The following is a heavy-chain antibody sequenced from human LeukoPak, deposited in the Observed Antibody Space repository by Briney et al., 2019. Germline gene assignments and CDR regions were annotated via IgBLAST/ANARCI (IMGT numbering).Heavy chain of an antibody. D-gene: IGHD2-2*01. J-gene: IGHJ3*02. CDR1: GGSFSGYY. CDR2: INHSGST. Sequence: SETLSLTCAVYGGSFSGYYWSWVRQPPGKGLEWIGEINHSGSTNYNTSLKSRVTISVDTTKNQFSLKLSSVTAADTAVYYCARSCSSTSCYLSPIGDAFDIWGQGTMVTVSS. CDR3: ARSCSSTSCYLSPIGDAFDI. V-gene: IGHV4-34*01.